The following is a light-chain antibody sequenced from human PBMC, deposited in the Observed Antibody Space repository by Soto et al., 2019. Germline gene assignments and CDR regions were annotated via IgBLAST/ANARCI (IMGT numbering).Light chain of an antibody. V-gene: IGLV2-8*01. CDR1: SSDVGGRNY. CDR3: CSYAGNNHWV. CDR2: EVT. Sequence: QSALTQPPSASGSPVHSVTISCTGTSSDVGGRNYVSWYQQHPGKAPKVMIYEVTKRPSGVPDRFSGSKSGNTASLTVSGLQAEDEADYYCCSYAGNNHWVFGGGTKLTVL. J-gene: IGLJ3*02.